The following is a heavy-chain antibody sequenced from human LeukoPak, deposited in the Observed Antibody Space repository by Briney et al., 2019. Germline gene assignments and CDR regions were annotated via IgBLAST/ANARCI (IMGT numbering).Heavy chain of an antibody. CDR3: AKDPDYVWGSYRFDAFDI. CDR2: ISGSGGST. Sequence: GGSLRLSCAASGFTFSSYAMSWVRQAPGKGLEWVSAISGSGGSTYYADSVKGRFTISRDNSKNTLYLQMNSLRAEDTAVYYRAKDPDYVWGSYRFDAFDIWGQGTMVTVSS. J-gene: IGHJ3*02. CDR1: GFTFSSYA. D-gene: IGHD3-16*02. V-gene: IGHV3-23*01.